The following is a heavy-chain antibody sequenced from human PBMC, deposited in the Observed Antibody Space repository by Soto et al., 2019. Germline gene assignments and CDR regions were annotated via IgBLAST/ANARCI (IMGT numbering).Heavy chain of an antibody. CDR2: IYSGGST. D-gene: IGHD2-2*01. CDR3: AREPISGTSYYYYGMDV. J-gene: IGHJ6*02. V-gene: IGHV3-53*01. CDR1: GFTVSNNY. Sequence: LRLSCAASGFTVSNNYMTWVRQAPGKGLEWVSVIYSGGSTYYADSVKGRFTISRDNSKNTLYLQMNSLRAEDTAVYYCAREPISGTSYYYYGMDVWGQGTTVTVSS.